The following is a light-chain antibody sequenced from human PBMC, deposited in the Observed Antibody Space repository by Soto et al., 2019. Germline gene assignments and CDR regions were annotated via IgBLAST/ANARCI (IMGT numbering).Light chain of an antibody. CDR1: SIDVGGYNY. J-gene: IGLJ1*01. CDR3: SSYTISNTYV. Sequence: QSALTQPASVSGSPGQSITISCTGTSIDVGGYNYVSWYQQHPGKAPKLMIYDVSNRPSGVSNRFSGSKSGNTASLTISGIQAEDEADYYCSSYTISNTYVFGTGTKLTVL. V-gene: IGLV2-14*01. CDR2: DVS.